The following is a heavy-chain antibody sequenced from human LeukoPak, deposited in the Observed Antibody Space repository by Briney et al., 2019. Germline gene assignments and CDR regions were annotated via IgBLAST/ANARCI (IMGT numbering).Heavy chain of an antibody. CDR2: ITADSGTT. Sequence: GGSLRLSCAVSGFTFSTKSMNWVRQAPGKGLEWVSYITADSGTTYYADSVKGRLTISRDNAKNSLYLQMNSLRDEDTAVYYCASRDYFDYWGQGTLVTVSS. CDR1: GFTFSTKS. CDR3: ASRDYFDY. J-gene: IGHJ4*01. V-gene: IGHV3-48*02.